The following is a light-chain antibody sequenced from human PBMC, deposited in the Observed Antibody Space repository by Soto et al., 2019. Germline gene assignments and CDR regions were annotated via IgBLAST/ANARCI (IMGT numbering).Light chain of an antibody. CDR1: QTVTKY. CDR2: DTS. V-gene: IGKV3-11*01. Sequence: EIVLTQAPTTLSFSPGERATLSCRASQTVTKYLAWYQQKPGQAPRLLIYDTSNRATGIPARFSGSGSGTDFTLTISDVQPEDFALYYCHQRQSWPRTFGQGTKVDI. CDR3: HQRQSWPRT. J-gene: IGKJ1*01.